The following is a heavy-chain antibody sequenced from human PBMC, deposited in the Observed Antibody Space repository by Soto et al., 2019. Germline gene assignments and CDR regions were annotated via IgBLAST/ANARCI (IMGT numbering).Heavy chain of an antibody. CDR1: GYTFTGYY. CDR3: ARAEVGRGYCSGGSCYYYYYGMDV. Sequence: GASVKVSCKASGYTFTGYYMHWLRQSAGQGLEWMGWINPNSGGTNYAQKFQGRVTMTRDTSISTAYMELSRLRSDDTAVYYCARAEVGRGYCSGGSCYYYYYGMDVWGQGTTVTVSS. J-gene: IGHJ6*02. D-gene: IGHD2-15*01. V-gene: IGHV1-2*02. CDR2: INPNSGGT.